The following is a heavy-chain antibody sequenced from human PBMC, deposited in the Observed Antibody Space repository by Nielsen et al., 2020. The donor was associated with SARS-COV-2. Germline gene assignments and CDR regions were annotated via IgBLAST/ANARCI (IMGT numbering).Heavy chain of an antibody. CDR2: IIPIFGTA. V-gene: IGHV1-69*01. Sequence: WVRQAPGQGLEWMGGIIPIFGTANYAQKFQGRVTITADESTSTAYMELSSLRSGDTAVYYCARDQGRLDAWFDPWGQGTLVTVSS. CDR3: ARDQGRLDAWFDP. D-gene: IGHD3-10*01. J-gene: IGHJ5*02.